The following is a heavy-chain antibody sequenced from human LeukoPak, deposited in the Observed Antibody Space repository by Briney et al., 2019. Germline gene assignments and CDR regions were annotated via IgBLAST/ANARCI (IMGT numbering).Heavy chain of an antibody. V-gene: IGHV3-13*01. CDR2: IGTAGDT. J-gene: IGHJ3*02. CDR3: ARAGQWFSHAYDI. D-gene: IGHD3-10*01. Sequence: GGSLRLSCAASGFIVSIFDMHWVRQVPGKGLEWVSGIGTAGDTHYPGSVKGRFHISRENAKNSFYLQMNSLRVGDTAVYYCARAGQWFSHAYDIWGQGTTVTVSS. CDR1: GFIVSIFD.